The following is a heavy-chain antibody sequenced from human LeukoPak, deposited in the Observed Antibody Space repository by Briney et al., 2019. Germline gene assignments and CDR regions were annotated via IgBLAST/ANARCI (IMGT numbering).Heavy chain of an antibody. Sequence: ASVKVSCKSSGYTFTSYYMRWVRQAPGQGLEWMGIINPSGGSTSYAQKFQGRVTMTRDTSTSTVYMELSSLRSEDTVVYYCARDRPPFYDYVWGSYRWGAFDIWGQGTMVTVSS. J-gene: IGHJ3*02. CDR2: INPSGGST. CDR3: ARDRPPFYDYVWGSYRWGAFDI. D-gene: IGHD3-16*02. V-gene: IGHV1-46*01. CDR1: GYTFTSYY.